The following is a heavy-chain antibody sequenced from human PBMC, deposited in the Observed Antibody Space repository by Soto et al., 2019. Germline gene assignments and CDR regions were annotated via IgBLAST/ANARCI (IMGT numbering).Heavy chain of an antibody. CDR2: IYYSGST. CDR3: AKQVAVSVMGVSPNFFVP. J-gene: IGHJ5*02. Sequence: QLQLQESGPGLVKPSETLSLTCTVSGGSITSSSYYWGWIRQPPGKGMECIGSIYYSGSTHYNPSLKRRVTMSLDTSKNQFSLRLTSVTAADTAVYFCAKQVAVSVMGVSPNFFVPWGQGTLGTVSS. D-gene: IGHD6-19*01. V-gene: IGHV4-39*01. CDR1: GGSITSSSYY.